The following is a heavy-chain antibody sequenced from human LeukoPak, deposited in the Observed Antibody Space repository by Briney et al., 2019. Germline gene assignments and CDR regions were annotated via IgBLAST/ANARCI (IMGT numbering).Heavy chain of an antibody. CDR2: IIPIFGTA. V-gene: IGHV1-69*13. CDR1: GGTFSSYA. Sequence: WASVKVSCKASGGTFSSYAISWVRQAPGQGLEWMGGIIPIFGTANYAQKFQGRVTITADESTSTAYMELSSLRSEDTAVYYCARGDTAMDHYYYYYMDVWGKGTTVTVSS. J-gene: IGHJ6*03. CDR3: ARGDTAMDHYYYYYMDV. D-gene: IGHD5-18*01.